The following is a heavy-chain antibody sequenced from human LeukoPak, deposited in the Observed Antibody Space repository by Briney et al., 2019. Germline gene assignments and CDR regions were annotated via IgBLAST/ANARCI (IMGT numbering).Heavy chain of an antibody. D-gene: IGHD5-12*01. Sequence: PGGSLRLSCAASGFTFSNAWMSWVRQAPGKGLEWVAFIRYDGSNKYYADSVKGRFTISRDNSKNTLYLQMNSLRAEDTAVYYCAKDLGVMVATISAADYWGQGTLVTVSS. V-gene: IGHV3-30*02. CDR1: GFTFSNAW. J-gene: IGHJ4*02. CDR3: AKDLGVMVATISAADY. CDR2: IRYDGSNK.